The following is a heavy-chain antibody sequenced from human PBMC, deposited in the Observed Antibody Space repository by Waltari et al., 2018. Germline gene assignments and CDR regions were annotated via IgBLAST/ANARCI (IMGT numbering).Heavy chain of an antibody. Sequence: QVQLQQWGAGLLKPSETLSLTCAVYGGSFSGYYWSWIRQPPGKGLAWNGEIKQNGSHNHNPSLKSPVTISVEPAKNQFSLELGSVTAAETAVYSCARESYRNYAGRGGARYFDYWGQGTLVTVSS. CDR1: GGSFSGYY. V-gene: IGHV4-34*01. CDR3: ARESYRNYAGRGGARYFDY. J-gene: IGHJ4*02. CDR2: IKQNGSH. D-gene: IGHD4-4*01.